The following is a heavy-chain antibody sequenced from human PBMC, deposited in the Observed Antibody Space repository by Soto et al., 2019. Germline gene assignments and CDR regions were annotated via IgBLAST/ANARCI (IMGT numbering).Heavy chain of an antibody. CDR1: ASTFTGYA. Sequence: QVHLVQSGTEVKEPGASVKVSCKASASTFTGYAINSVRQAPGQGLEWMGWISTFNGNTKYAANFEGMVTMTTHTSTTTAYMALTSLTFDDSAVYFCARGTVTSGRWFGTWGQGTMVSVS. V-gene: IGHV1-18*04. CDR2: ISTFNGNT. D-gene: IGHD4-17*01. CDR3: ARGTVTSGRWFGT. J-gene: IGHJ5*02.